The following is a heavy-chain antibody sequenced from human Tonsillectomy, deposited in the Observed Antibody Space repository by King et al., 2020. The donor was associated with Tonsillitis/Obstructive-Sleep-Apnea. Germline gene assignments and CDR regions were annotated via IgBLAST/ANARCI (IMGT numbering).Heavy chain of an antibody. CDR1: GGSFSGYY. D-gene: IGHD3-9*01. J-gene: IGHJ4*02. CDR2: INHSGST. V-gene: IGHV4-34*01. Sequence: VQLQQWGAGLLKPSETLSLTCAVYGGSFSGYYWSWIRQPPGKGLEWIGEINHSGSTNYNPSLKSRVTISVDTSKNQFSLKLSSVTAADTAVYYCARGTRYDILTGYSIDYWGQGTLVTVSS. CDR3: ARGTRYDILTGYSIDY.